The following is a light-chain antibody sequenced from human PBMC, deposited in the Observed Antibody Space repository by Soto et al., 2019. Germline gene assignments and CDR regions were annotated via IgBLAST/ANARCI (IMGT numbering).Light chain of an antibody. J-gene: IGKJ5*01. V-gene: IGKV2-28*01. CDR1: HSLGHSNGYNY. Sequence: DIVMTQSPLSLPVTPGDPASISCRSSHSLGHSNGYNYLDWYLQKPGXSPQLLXXEVSTRVSGVPDKFSGSGSVTEFTLTISSLQSEDFAVYYCQQYEKWPLSITFGQGTRLEIK. CDR3: QQYEKWPLSIT. CDR2: EVS.